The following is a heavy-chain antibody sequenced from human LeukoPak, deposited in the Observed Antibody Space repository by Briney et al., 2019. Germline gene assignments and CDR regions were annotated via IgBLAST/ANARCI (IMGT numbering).Heavy chain of an antibody. CDR3: ARGLWTYYYGSGSSGGMDV. CDR2: INHSGST. V-gene: IGHV4-34*01. J-gene: IGHJ6*02. D-gene: IGHD3-10*01. CDR1: GGSFSGYY. Sequence: SETLSLTCAVYGGSFSGYYRSWIRQPPGKGLEWIGEINHSGSTNYNPSLKSRVTISVDTSKNQFSLKLSSVTAADTAVYYCARGLWTYYYGSGSSGGMDVWGQGTTVTVSS.